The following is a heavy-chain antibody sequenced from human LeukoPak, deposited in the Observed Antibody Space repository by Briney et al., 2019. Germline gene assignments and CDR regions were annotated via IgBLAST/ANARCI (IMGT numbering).Heavy chain of an antibody. CDR3: IRSISMLVL. CDR2: IRSKTFGETT. J-gene: IGHJ4*02. D-gene: IGHD3-10*02. V-gene: IGHV3-49*04. CDR1: GFTFGDYA. Sequence: PGGSLRLSCTASGFTFGDYAMTWVRQAPGKGLEWVGFIRSKTFGETTEYAASVKGRFTISRDDSKSIAYLQMNSLKTEDTAVYYRIRSISMLVLWGQGTLVTVSS.